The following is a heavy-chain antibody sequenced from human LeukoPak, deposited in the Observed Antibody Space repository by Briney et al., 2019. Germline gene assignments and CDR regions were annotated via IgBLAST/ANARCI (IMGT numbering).Heavy chain of an antibody. Sequence: SETLSLTCAVYGGSFSGYYWSWIRQPPGKGLEWIGYIYYSGSTNYNPSLKSRVTISVDTSKNQFSLKLSSVTAADTAVYYCARTYYYDSSGSEHAFDIWGQGTMVTVSS. CDR3: ARTYYYDSSGSEHAFDI. J-gene: IGHJ3*02. V-gene: IGHV4-59*01. CDR1: GGSFSGYY. D-gene: IGHD3-22*01. CDR2: IYYSGST.